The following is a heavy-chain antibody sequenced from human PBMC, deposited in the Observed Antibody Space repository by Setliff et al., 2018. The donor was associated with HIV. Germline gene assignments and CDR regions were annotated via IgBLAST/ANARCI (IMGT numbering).Heavy chain of an antibody. CDR3: ASEAWTSYRSSSGYYYYYMDV. CDR1: GRSFSGYY. CDR2: IYYSGTT. D-gene: IGHD6-6*01. Sequence: ETLSLTCAVSGRSFSGYYWSWIRQPTGKGLEWIGYIYYSGTTKYNPSLKSRVTISVDTSKNQFSLKLSSVTAADTAVYYCASEAWTSYRSSSGYYYYYMDVWGKGTTVTVSS. J-gene: IGHJ6*03. V-gene: IGHV4-59*01.